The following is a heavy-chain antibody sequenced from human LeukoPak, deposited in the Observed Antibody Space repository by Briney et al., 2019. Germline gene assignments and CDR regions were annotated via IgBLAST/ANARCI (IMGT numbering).Heavy chain of an antibody. Sequence: SETLSLTCAVSGGSISSSNWWTWVRQPPGKGLEWIGEIYHSGNTNYNPSLKSRVIISRDTSKNQFSMRLMSVTAADTSIYYCARGSGGSWQGNWFDPWGQGTLVTVSS. J-gene: IGHJ5*02. CDR2: IYHSGNT. D-gene: IGHD2-15*01. CDR1: GGSISSSNW. CDR3: ARGSGGSWQGNWFDP. V-gene: IGHV4-4*02.